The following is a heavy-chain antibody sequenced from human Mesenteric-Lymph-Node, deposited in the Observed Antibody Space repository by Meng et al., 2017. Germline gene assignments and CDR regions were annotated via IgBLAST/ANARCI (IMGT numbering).Heavy chain of an antibody. V-gene: IGHV3-43D*03. J-gene: IGHJ3*02. CDR2: IGWDGSST. D-gene: IGHD1-1*01. CDR3: ARDADDGASSDI. Sequence: GESLKISCAASGFTFEDSCMHWVRQAPGKGLEWVSLIGWDGSSTSYADSVKGRFTISRDNAKNSLYLQMNRLRDEDTALYFCARDADDGASSDIWGRGTMVTVSS. CDR1: GFTFEDSC.